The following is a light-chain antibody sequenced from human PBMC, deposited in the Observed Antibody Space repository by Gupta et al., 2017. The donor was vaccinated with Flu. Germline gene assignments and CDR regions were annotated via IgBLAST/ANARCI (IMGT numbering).Light chain of an antibody. J-gene: IGLJ3*02. V-gene: IGLV1-51*01. Sequence: SYIGNNDVSLYQQLPGTAPRLLIYGHDKRPSVIPDRFSGSKSGTSSTLGVTGLQTADEADYYCATWDSSLSAVGVFGGGAKLTVL. CDR2: GHD. CDR1: SYIGNND. CDR3: ATWDSSLSAVGV.